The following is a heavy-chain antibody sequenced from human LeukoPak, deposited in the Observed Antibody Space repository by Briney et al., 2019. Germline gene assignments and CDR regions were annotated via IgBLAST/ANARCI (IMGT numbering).Heavy chain of an antibody. J-gene: IGHJ4*02. CDR1: GGTFSSYA. CDR2: IIPISGTA. CDR3: ARSGRYQLLSPGDY. Sequence: SVTVSCKASGGTFSSYAISWVRQAPGQGLECMGGIIPISGTANYAQKFQGRVTITTDESTSTAYMELSSLRSEDTAVYYCARSGRYQLLSPGDYWGQGTLVTVSS. V-gene: IGHV1-69*05. D-gene: IGHD2-2*01.